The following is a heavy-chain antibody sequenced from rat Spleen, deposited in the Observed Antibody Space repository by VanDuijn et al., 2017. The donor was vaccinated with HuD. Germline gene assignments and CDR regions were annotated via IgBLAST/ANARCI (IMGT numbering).Heavy chain of an antibody. CDR3: ARRIGTPGYFDY. D-gene: IGHD1-5*01. J-gene: IGHJ2*01. CDR2: ISYDGSST. CDR1: GFTFSDYY. V-gene: IGHV5-29*01. Sequence: EVQLVESDGGLVQPGRSLKLSCAASGFTFSDYYMAWVRQAPTKGLEWVATISYDGSSTYYRDSVKGRFTISRDNAKSTLYLQMDSLRSEDTATYYCARRIGTPGYFDYWGQGVMVTVSS.